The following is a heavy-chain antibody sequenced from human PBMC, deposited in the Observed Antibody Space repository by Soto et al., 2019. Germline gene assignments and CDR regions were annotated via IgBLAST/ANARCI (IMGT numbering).Heavy chain of an antibody. V-gene: IGHV3-23*01. CDR1: GFTFSSYA. CDR2: ISGSGGST. D-gene: IGHD3-9*01. CDR3: SKWDGAAISSYYYYGMDV. Sequence: EVQLLESGGGLVQPGGSLRLSCAASGFTFSSYAMSWVRQAPGKGLEWVSAISGSGGSTYYADSVKGRFTISRDNSKNTLYLQMNSLRAEDTAVYYCSKWDGAAISSYYYYGMDVWVQGTTVTVSS. J-gene: IGHJ6*02.